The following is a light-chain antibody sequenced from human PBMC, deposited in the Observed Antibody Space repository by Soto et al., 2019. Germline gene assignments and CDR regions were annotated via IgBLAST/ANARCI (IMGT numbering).Light chain of an antibody. CDR2: GAS. CDR1: QSVSSN. J-gene: IGKJ1*01. CDR3: QQYNNWPWT. V-gene: IGKV3-15*01. Sequence: EIVMTQSPATLSVSPGERATLSCRASQSVSSNLAWYQQKPGQAPRLLIYGASNRATGIPARVSGSGSGTEFTLTISRLQSEDVAVYYCQQYNNWPWTFGQGNKGEI.